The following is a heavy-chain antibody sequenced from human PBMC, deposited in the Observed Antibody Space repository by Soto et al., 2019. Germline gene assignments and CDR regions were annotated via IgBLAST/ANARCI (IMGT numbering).Heavy chain of an antibody. CDR1: GFIFRSYS. V-gene: IGHV3-48*02. CDR3: ARDQDIVVAPGAYGMDV. D-gene: IGHD2-2*01. Sequence: GGSLRLSCAASGFIFRSYSLNWVRQVPGKGLEWLSYISSSSRITYYADSVKGRFTISRDNAKNSLYLQMNSLRDEDTAVYYCARDQDIVVAPGAYGMDVWGQGTTVTGS. CDR2: ISSSSRIT. J-gene: IGHJ6*02.